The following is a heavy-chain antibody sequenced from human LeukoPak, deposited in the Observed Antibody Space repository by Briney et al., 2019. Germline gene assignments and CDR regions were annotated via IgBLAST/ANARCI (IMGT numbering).Heavy chain of an antibody. J-gene: IGHJ5*02. CDR2: IKQGGSEK. CDR3: ARGIVVVPAALFDP. D-gene: IGHD2-2*01. Sequence: GGSLRLSCAASGCTFSSYCMSWVRQPPGKGLEWVAEIKQGGSEKYYAYPVKGRFTFFRDNAKNSLYLQMNSLRAEDTAVYYCARGIVVVPAALFDPWGQGTLVTVSS. V-gene: IGHV3-7*03. CDR1: GCTFSSYC.